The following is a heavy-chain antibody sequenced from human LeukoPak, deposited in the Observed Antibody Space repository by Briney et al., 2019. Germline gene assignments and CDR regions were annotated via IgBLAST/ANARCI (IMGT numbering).Heavy chain of an antibody. CDR2: ISSHSRDI. V-gene: IGHV3-21*01. D-gene: IGHD6-6*01. J-gene: IGHJ4*01. CDR1: GFTFNTYS. Sequence: GGSLRLSCAASGFTFNTYSMNWVRQAPGKGPEWVSSISSHSRDIYYADSVKGRFTISRDNAKNSLHLQMNSLRAEDTAVYYCARDDRDISSFRFDYWGHGILVTVSS. CDR3: ARDDRDISSFRFDY.